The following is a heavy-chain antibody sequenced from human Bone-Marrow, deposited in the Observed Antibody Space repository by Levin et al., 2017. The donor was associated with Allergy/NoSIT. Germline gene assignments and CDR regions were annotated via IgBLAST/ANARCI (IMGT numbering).Heavy chain of an antibody. CDR3: AKGSIFDP. J-gene: IGHJ5*02. CDR2: ISYDGSNK. Sequence: SCAASGFTFSSYGMHWVRQAPGKGLEWVAVISYDGSNKYYADSVKGRFTISRDNSKNTLYLQMNSLRAEDTAVYYCAKGSIFDPWGQGTLVTVSS. V-gene: IGHV3-30*18. CDR1: GFTFSSYG.